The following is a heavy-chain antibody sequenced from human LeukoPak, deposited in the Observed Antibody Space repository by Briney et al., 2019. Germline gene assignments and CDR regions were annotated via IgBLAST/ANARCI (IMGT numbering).Heavy chain of an antibody. CDR1: GFTFSSYS. D-gene: IGHD1-14*01. CDR3: ARDTRPEMLYYYYYMDV. Sequence: GGSLRLSCAASGFTFSSYSMNWVRQAPGKGLEWVSSISSSSYIYYADSVKGRFTISRDNAKNSLYLQMNSLRAEDTAVYYCARDTRPEMLYYYYYMDVWGKGTTVTVSS. J-gene: IGHJ6*03. V-gene: IGHV3-21*01. CDR2: ISSSSYI.